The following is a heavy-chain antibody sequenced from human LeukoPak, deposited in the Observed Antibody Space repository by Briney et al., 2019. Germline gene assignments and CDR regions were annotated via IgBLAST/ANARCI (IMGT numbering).Heavy chain of an antibody. CDR1: GFTFSNYA. CDR2: KRSNGGST. V-gene: IGHV3-64*01. D-gene: IGHD3-22*01. J-gene: IGHJ4*02. Sequence: GGSLRLSCAASGFTFSNYAIHGVRQAPGEGLECVLAKRSNGGSTYYANSVNGRFTISRDNSNHTLYLQMGSLRAEDMPVYYCARDLHYYDSSGYYLDYWRQATLVADPS. CDR3: ARDLHYYDSSGYYLDY.